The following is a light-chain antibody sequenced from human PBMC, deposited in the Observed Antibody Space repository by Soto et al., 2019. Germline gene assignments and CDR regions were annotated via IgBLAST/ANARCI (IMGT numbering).Light chain of an antibody. CDR1: QSVGSY. J-gene: IGKJ5*01. V-gene: IGKV3-11*01. CDR3: QQRSNRPPIT. CDR2: DAS. Sequence: EIVLTQSPATLSLSPGERATLSCRASQSVGSYLAWYQQKPGQAPRLLIYDASNRATGIPVRFSGSGSGTDFTLTISSLEPEDFAVYYCQQRSNRPPITFGQGTRLEIK.